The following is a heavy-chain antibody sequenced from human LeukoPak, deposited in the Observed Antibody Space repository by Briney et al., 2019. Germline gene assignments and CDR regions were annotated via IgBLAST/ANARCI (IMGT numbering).Heavy chain of an antibody. J-gene: IGHJ4*02. CDR1: GFTVSSNY. D-gene: IGHD3-10*01. CDR2: IYSGGST. CDR3: ARDRRGSGSSFDY. Sequence: PGGSLRLSCAASGFTVSSNYMSWVRQAPGEGLEWDSVIYSGGSTYYADSVTGRFTISRDNSKNTLYLQMNSLRAEDTAVYYCARDRRGSGSSFDYWGQGTLVTVSS. V-gene: IGHV3-53*05.